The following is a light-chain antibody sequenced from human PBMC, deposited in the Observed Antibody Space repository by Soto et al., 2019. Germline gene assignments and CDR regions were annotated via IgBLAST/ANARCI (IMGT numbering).Light chain of an antibody. CDR3: QQYVRSPWT. J-gene: IGKJ1*01. CDR2: GAS. CDR1: QSVNNSF. Sequence: EIVMAQSPATLSLSPGERATLSCRASQSVNNSFLAWYQKKPGQAPRLLIYGASRRATGIPDRFTGSGSGTDFTLTISRLEPEDFAVYYCQQYVRSPWTFGQGTKVEIK. V-gene: IGKV3-20*01.